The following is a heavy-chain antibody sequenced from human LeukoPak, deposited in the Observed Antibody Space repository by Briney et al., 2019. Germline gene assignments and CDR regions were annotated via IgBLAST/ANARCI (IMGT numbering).Heavy chain of an antibody. CDR1: GGSISSYY. V-gene: IGHV4-59*01. Sequence: SGTLSLTCTVSGGSISSYYWSWIRQPPGKGLEWIGYIYYSGSTNYNPSPMSRVTISVYTSKNQFSLKLSSVTAADTAVYYCARESRYGDYSYWGQGTLVTVSS. CDR2: IYYSGST. J-gene: IGHJ4*02. D-gene: IGHD4-17*01. CDR3: ARESRYGDYSY.